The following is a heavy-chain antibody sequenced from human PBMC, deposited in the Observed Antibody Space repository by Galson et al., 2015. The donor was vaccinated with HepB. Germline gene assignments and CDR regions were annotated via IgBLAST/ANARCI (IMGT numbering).Heavy chain of an antibody. CDR1: GFTFSSYS. J-gene: IGHJ4*02. CDR3: AKGSPDGNDADY. V-gene: IGHV3-21*01. D-gene: IGHD1-1*01. Sequence: SLRLSCAASGFTFSSYSMNWVRQAPGKGLEWVSSISSSSSYIYYADSVKGRFTISRDNAKNSLYLQMNSLRAEDTAVYYCAKGSPDGNDADYWGQGTLVTVSS. CDR2: ISSSSSYI.